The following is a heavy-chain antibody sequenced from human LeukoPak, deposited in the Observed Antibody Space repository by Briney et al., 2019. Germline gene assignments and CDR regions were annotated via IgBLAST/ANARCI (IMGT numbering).Heavy chain of an antibody. J-gene: IGHJ6*02. Sequence: RASVKVSCKASGYTFTSYGISWVRQAPGQGLEWMGWISAYNGNTNYAQKLQGRVTMTTDTSTSTAYMELRSLRSDDTAVYYCAREPKPSNSSSWCFLPSHYILYYYYYGMDVWGQGTTVTVSS. V-gene: IGHV1-18*01. CDR2: ISAYNGNT. D-gene: IGHD6-13*01. CDR1: GYTFTSYG. CDR3: AREPKPSNSSSWCFLPSHYILYYYYYGMDV.